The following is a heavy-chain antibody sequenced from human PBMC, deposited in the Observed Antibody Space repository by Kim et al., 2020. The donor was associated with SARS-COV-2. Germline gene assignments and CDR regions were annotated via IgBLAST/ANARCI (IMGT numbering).Heavy chain of an antibody. V-gene: IGHV1-69*13. D-gene: IGHD6-13*01. CDR2: IIPIFGTA. CDR3: ARARHLYSSSWYAWFDP. CDR1: GGTFSSYA. J-gene: IGHJ5*02. Sequence: SVKVSCKASGGTFSSYAISWVRQAPGQGLEWMGGIIPIFGTANYAQKFQGRVTITADESTSTAYMELSSLRSEDTAVYYCARARHLYSSSWYAWFDPWGQGTLVTVSS.